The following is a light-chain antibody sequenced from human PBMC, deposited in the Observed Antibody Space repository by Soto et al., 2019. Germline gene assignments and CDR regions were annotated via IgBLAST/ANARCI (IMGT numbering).Light chain of an antibody. V-gene: IGLV2-14*01. CDR1: SSDVGGYNY. J-gene: IGLJ1*01. Sequence: QSAPTQPASVSGSPGQSITISCTGTSSDVGGYNYVSWYQQHPGKAPKLMIYDVSNRPSGVSNRFSGSKSGNTASLTISGLQAEDEADYYCSSYTSSSTLDFGTGTKVTVL. CDR3: SSYTSSSTLD. CDR2: DVS.